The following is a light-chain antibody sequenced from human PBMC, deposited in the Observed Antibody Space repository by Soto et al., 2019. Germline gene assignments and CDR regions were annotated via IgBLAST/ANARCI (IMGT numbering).Light chain of an antibody. Sequence: QSVLTQPASVSGSPGQSITISCTGTSSDVGDNNYVSWYQQHPGKAPKLMIYDVTHRPSGISNRFSGSKSGNTASLTISGLPAEDVADYYCSSYTSSSTLFVFGTGTKVTVL. V-gene: IGLV2-14*01. CDR2: DVT. J-gene: IGLJ1*01. CDR1: SSDVGDNNY. CDR3: SSYTSSSTLFV.